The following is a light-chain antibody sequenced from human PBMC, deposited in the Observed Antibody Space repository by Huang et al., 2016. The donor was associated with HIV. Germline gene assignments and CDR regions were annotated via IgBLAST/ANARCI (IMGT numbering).Light chain of an antibody. CDR2: EAS. Sequence: EIVLTQSPGTLSLSPGERATLSCRTSQSVFSYLAWYQQRPGQAPRLLIYEASNRATGIPARFSGSGSGTDFTLTISSLEPEDFAVYYCQQRSAWPRTFGQGTKLEIK. V-gene: IGKV3-11*01. CDR3: QQRSAWPRT. CDR1: QSVFSY. J-gene: IGKJ2*01.